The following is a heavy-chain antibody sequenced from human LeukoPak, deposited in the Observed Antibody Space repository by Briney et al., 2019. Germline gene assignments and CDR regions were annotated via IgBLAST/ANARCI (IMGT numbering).Heavy chain of an antibody. V-gene: IGHV4-59*08. J-gene: IGHJ5*02. Sequence: MSSETLSLTCTVSGGSISSYYWSWIRQPPGKGLEWIGYIYYSGSTNYNPSLKSRVTISVDTSKNQFSLKLSSVTAADTAVYYCARSGYPNNWFDPWGQGTLVTVSS. CDR2: IYYSGST. D-gene: IGHD3-22*01. CDR1: GGSISSYY. CDR3: ARSGYPNNWFDP.